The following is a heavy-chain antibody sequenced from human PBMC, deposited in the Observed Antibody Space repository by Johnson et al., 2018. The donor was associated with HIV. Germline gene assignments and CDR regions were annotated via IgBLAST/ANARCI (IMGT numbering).Heavy chain of an antibody. Sequence: VQLVESGGGLVQPGGSLRLSCAASGFTVSSNYMSWVRQAPGKGLEWVSVIYSGGSTYYAYSVKGRFTISRDNSKNTLYLHINTLRPEDTAVYYCANGEGGSFFLAFDIWGQGTMVTVSS. J-gene: IGHJ3*02. V-gene: IGHV3-66*01. CDR3: ANGEGGSFFLAFDI. CDR1: GFTVSSNY. CDR2: IYSGGST. D-gene: IGHD1-26*01.